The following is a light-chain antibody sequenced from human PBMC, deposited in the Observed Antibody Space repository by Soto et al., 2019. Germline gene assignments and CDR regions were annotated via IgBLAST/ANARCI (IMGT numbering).Light chain of an antibody. Sequence: EIVLTQSPATLSLSPGDRDTLSCRASQSVSSYLAWYQQKPGQAPRLLIYDASNRATGIPARFSGSGSGTDFTLTISSLEPEDFAVYYCQQRSNWPTFGQGTKLEIK. CDR1: QSVSSY. CDR2: DAS. CDR3: QQRSNWPT. V-gene: IGKV3-11*01. J-gene: IGKJ2*01.